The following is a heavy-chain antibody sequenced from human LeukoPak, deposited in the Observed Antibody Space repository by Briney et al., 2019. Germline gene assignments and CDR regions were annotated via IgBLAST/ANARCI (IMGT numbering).Heavy chain of an antibody. Sequence: GASVKVSCKASGYTFTGYYMHWVRQAPGQGLEWMGWINPNSGGTNYAQKFQGRVTMTRDTSISTAYMELSSLRSEDTAVYYCARGARGDDILTGPTIPHYYYMDVWGKGTTVTISS. V-gene: IGHV1-2*02. CDR3: ARGARGDDILTGPTIPHYYYMDV. D-gene: IGHD3-9*01. CDR1: GYTFTGYY. J-gene: IGHJ6*03. CDR2: INPNSGGT.